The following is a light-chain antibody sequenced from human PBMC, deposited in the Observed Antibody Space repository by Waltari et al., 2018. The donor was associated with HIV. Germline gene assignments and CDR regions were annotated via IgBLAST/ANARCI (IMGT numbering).Light chain of an antibody. V-gene: IGKV1-33*01. CDR2: DAS. Sequence: IQMTQSPSSLSASVGSRVTITCQASQDITTSLNWYQQKPEKTPKLLIHDASNLETGVPSRFTGSGSGTEFTFTISSLQPEDIATYYCQQFENLPFTFGPGTKVDLK. CDR3: QQFENLPFT. CDR1: QDITTS. J-gene: IGKJ3*01.